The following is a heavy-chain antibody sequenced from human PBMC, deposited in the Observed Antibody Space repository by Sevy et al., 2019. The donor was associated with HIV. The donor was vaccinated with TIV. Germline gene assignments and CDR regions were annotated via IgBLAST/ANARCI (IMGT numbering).Heavy chain of an antibody. V-gene: IGHV3-21*01. J-gene: IGHJ5*02. Sequence: RGCLRLSCAASGFTFSSYSMNCVRQAPGKGLEWVSSISSSSSYIYYADSVKGRFTISRDNAKNSLYLQMNSLRAEDTTVYYCARGIEMATIPSWFDPWGQATPVTVSS. CDR1: GFTFSSYS. D-gene: IGHD5-12*01. CDR3: ARGIEMATIPSWFDP. CDR2: ISSSSSYI.